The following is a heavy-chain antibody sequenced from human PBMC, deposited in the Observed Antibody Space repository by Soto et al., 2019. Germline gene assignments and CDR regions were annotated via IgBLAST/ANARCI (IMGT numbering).Heavy chain of an antibody. CDR2: IKQDGSEK. CDR3: ARAEGDYDILTGYYTTRYYYYYMDV. CDR1: GFTFSSYW. V-gene: IGHV3-7*01. D-gene: IGHD3-9*01. J-gene: IGHJ6*03. Sequence: GGSLRLSCAASGFTFSSYWMSWVRQAPGKGLEWVANIKQDGSEKYYVDSVKGRFTISRDNAKNSLYLQMNSLRAEDTAVYYCARAEGDYDILTGYYTTRYYYYYMDVWGKGTTVTAP.